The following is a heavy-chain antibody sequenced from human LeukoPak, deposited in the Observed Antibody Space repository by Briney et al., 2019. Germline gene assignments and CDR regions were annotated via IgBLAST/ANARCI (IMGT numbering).Heavy chain of an antibody. D-gene: IGHD5-18*01. CDR1: GGSFSGYY. CDR2: INHSGST. J-gene: IGHJ4*02. Sequence: SDTLSLTCAVYGGSFSGYYWSWVRQPPGKGLEWMGEINHSGSTNYNTSLKSRVTISVDTPKNQFSLKLSSGTAADTAVYYCARDTAMAVDYWGQGTLVTVSS. CDR3: ARDTAMAVDY. V-gene: IGHV4-34*01.